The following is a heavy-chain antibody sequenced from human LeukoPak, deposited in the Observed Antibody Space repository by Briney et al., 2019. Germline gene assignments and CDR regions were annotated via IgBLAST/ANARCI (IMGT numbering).Heavy chain of an antibody. D-gene: IGHD2-8*01. J-gene: IGHJ6*02. CDR2: ISWNSGSI. Sequence: GRSLRLSCAASGFTFDDYAMHWVRQAPGKGLEWVSGISWNSGSIGYAHSVKGRFTISRDNAKNSLYLQMNSLRAEDTALYYCAKVAYVRGMDVWGQGTTVTVSS. CDR3: AKVAYVRGMDV. V-gene: IGHV3-9*01. CDR1: GFTFDDYA.